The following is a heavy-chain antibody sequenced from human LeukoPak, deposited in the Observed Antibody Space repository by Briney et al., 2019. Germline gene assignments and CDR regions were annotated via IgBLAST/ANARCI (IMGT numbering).Heavy chain of an antibody. D-gene: IGHD3-10*01. V-gene: IGHV4-4*07. CDR3: ARGEGSLRGDYLDY. CDR2: IYTSGST. Sequence: SETLSLTCTVSGGSISSYYWSWIRQPAGKGLEWIGRIYTSGSTNYNPSLKSRVTISVDTSKNQFSLKLSSVTAADTAVYYCARGEGSLRGDYLDYWGQGTLVTASS. CDR1: GGSISSYY. J-gene: IGHJ4*02.